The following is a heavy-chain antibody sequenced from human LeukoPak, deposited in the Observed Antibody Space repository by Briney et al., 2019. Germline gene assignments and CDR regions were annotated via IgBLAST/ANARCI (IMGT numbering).Heavy chain of an antibody. J-gene: IGHJ6*03. Sequence: ASVKVSCKASGYTFTGYYMHWVRQAPGQGLEWMGWINPNSGGTNYAQKFQGRVTMTRDTSISTAYMELSSLRSEDTAVYYCAKDRSLTALPTRPYYYYYMDVWGKGTTVTVSS. CDR2: INPNSGGT. V-gene: IGHV1-2*02. CDR3: AKDRSLTALPTRPYYYYYMDV. D-gene: IGHD2-15*01. CDR1: GYTFTGYY.